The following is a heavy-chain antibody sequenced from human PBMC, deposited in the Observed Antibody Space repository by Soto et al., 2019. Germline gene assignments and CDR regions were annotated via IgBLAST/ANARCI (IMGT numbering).Heavy chain of an antibody. J-gene: IGHJ4*02. D-gene: IGHD3-3*01. V-gene: IGHV3-23*01. CDR1: GFTFSSYA. CDR3: AKGGDRSITIFGVVPLFDY. CDR2: ISGSGGST. Sequence: EVQLLESGGGLVQPGGSLRLSCAASGFTFSSYAMSWVRQAPGKGLEWVSAISGSGGSTYYADSVKGRFTISRDNSKNTLYLQMNSLRAEDTAVYYCAKGGDRSITIFGVVPLFDYWGQGTLVTVSS.